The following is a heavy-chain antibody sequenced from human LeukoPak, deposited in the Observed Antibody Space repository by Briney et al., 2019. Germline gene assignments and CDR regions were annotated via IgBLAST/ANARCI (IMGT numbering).Heavy chain of an antibody. Sequence: GPSVKVSCKGSGYTFTDYYLHWVRQAPGQGLEWVGYINPRDGGTSSPPNFRGRVTMTTDASSSTVYMELSRLTSDDTAIYYCAREGNGLLSKDLDYWGQGTLVTVSS. CDR3: AREGNGLLSKDLDY. J-gene: IGHJ4*02. CDR1: GYTFTDYY. D-gene: IGHD2-15*01. CDR2: INPRDGGT. V-gene: IGHV1-2*02.